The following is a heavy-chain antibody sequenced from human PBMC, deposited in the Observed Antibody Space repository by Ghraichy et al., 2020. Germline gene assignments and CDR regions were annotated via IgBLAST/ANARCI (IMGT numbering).Heavy chain of an antibody. CDR3: ARGNRAWYYDSSGYYVD. D-gene: IGHD3-22*01. J-gene: IGHJ4*02. Sequence: SETLSLTCAVYGGSFSGYYWSWIRQPPGKGLEWIGEINHSGSTNYNPSLKSRVTISVDTSKNQFSLKLSSVTAADTAVYYCARGNRAWYYDSSGYYVDWGQGTLVTVSS. CDR2: INHSGST. CDR1: GGSFSGYY. V-gene: IGHV4-34*01.